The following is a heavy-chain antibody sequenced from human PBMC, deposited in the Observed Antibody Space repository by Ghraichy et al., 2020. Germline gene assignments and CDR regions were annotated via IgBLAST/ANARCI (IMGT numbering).Heavy chain of an antibody. CDR3: ARDNSTNPYYFFGIDV. D-gene: IGHD2-2*01. V-gene: IGHV6-1*01. J-gene: IGHJ6*02. CDR1: GDSVSSNSAA. Sequence: SCAISGDSVSSNSAAWNWIRQSPSRGLEWLGRTYYRSKWYNDYAESVKSRIRINADTAKNQLSLQLNSVTPEDTAVYYCARDNSTNPYYFFGIDVWGQGTTVIVSS. CDR2: TYYRSKWYN.